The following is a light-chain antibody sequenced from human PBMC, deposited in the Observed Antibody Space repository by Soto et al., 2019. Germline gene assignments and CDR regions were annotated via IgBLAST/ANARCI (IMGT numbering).Light chain of an antibody. CDR1: SSNIGAGYD. V-gene: IGLV1-40*01. Sequence: QSVLTQPPSVSGAPGQRVTISCTGSSSNIGAGYDVHWYQQLPGTAPKLLIYGDNNRPSGVPDRFSGSKSGTSASLAITGLQAEDEADYYCHSYDSSLSAWVFGGGTQLTVL. CDR3: HSYDSSLSAWV. J-gene: IGLJ3*02. CDR2: GDN.